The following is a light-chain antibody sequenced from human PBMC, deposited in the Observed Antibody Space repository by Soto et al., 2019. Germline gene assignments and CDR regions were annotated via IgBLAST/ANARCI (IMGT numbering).Light chain of an antibody. CDR1: QTVSSSY. CDR3: QLYDTSPPGFT. CDR2: AAS. Sequence: EIVLTQSPGTLSLSPGDRATLSCRASQTVSSSYLAWYQQKPGQAPRLLIYAASSRATGIPDRFSGSGSGTDFTLTISRLEPEDFAVYYCQLYDTSPPGFTFGPGTKVDVK. V-gene: IGKV3-20*01. J-gene: IGKJ3*01.